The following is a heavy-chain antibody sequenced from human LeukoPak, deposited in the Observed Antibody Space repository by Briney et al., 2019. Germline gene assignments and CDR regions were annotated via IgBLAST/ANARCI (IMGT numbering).Heavy chain of an antibody. Sequence: SETLSLTCAVSGCSISSSNWWSWVRQPPGKGLEWIGEIYHSGSTNYNPSLKSRVTISVDKSKNQFSLKLSSVTAADTAVYYCARAYCSGGSCYLVDYWGQGTLVTVSS. CDR1: GCSISSSNW. CDR2: IYHSGST. J-gene: IGHJ4*02. V-gene: IGHV4-4*02. D-gene: IGHD2-15*01. CDR3: ARAYCSGGSCYLVDY.